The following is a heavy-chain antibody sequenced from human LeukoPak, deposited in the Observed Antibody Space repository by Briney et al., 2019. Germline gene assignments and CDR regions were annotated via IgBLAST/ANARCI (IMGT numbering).Heavy chain of an antibody. Sequence: GGSLRLSCAASGFTFGSYATSWVRQAPGRALEWVSSITSSGTYIFYADSVKGRFTISRDNAKNSLYLQMNSLGPEDTAVYYCARDPYSGNYGNYYYYYMDVWGKGTTVTISS. CDR3: ARDPYSGNYGNYYYYYMDV. V-gene: IGHV3-21*01. J-gene: IGHJ6*03. CDR1: GFTFGSYA. CDR2: ITSSGTYI. D-gene: IGHD1-26*01.